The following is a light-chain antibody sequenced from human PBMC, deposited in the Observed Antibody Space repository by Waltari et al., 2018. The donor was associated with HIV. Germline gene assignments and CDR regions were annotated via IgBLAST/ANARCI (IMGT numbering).Light chain of an antibody. Sequence: QSVLTQPASVSGSPGQSITISCPGTISDIGGYNYAPWSHHHPGKAPKSLIYEFSNRPSGVSDRFSGSRSGNTASLTISGLQAEDEADYFCSSYAGSSIFVVFGGGTKLIVL. J-gene: IGLJ2*01. V-gene: IGLV2-14*01. CDR2: EFS. CDR3: SSYAGSSIFVV. CDR1: ISDIGGYNY.